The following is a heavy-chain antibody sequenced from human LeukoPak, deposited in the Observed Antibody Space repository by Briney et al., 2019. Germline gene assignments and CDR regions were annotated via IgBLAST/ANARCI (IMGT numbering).Heavy chain of an antibody. CDR3: AKPNNYYDSSGYPEAYYYYYYMDV. CDR1: GFTFDYSA. V-gene: IGHV3-43*02. D-gene: IGHD3-22*01. CDR2: ITGYGTTT. Sequence: GGSLRLSCAASGFTFDYSAMHGVRQAPGRVLEWVSLITGYGTTTYYAYSLKGRFTISRDNNKNSLYLQMHSLRTEDTAFYYCAKPNNYYDSSGYPEAYYYYYYMDVWGKGATVTVSS. J-gene: IGHJ6*03.